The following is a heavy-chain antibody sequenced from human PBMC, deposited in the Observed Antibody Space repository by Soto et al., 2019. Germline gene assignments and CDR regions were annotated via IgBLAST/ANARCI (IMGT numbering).Heavy chain of an antibody. J-gene: IGHJ4*02. CDR2: IPYDGDKI. Sequence: PGGSLILSCAASGFSFSNYAMHWVRQAPGKGLEWMAVIPYDGDKIHYADSVKGRFTISRDNAKNTLYLQINSLRVEDTAVYYCAKEGGPYGGNLDYWGQGTLVTVSS. CDR3: AKEGGPYGGNLDY. CDR1: GFSFSNYA. D-gene: IGHD4-17*01. V-gene: IGHV3-30-3*01.